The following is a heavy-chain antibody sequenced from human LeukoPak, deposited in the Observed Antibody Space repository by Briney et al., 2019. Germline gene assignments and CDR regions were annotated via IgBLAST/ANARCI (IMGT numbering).Heavy chain of an antibody. J-gene: IGHJ6*03. CDR2: ISSSSSTI. V-gene: IGHV3-48*04. CDR1: GFTFSSYS. Sequence: PGGSLRLSCAASGFTFSSYSMNWVRQAPGKGLEWVSYISSSSSTIYYADSVKGRFTISRDNAKNSLYLQMNSLRAEDTAEYYCATSVGGAGYYYYYYMDVWGKGTTVTVSS. D-gene: IGHD3-10*01. CDR3: ATSVGGAGYYYYYYMDV.